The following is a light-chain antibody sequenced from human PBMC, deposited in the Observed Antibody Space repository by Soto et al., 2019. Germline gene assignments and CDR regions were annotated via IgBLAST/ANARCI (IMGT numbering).Light chain of an antibody. CDR1: SSDVGRYDR. CDR2: EVS. V-gene: IGLV2-18*02. CDR3: SSFTSSDTRV. Sequence: QSALTQPPSVSGSPGQSVTISCTGTSSDVGRYDRVSWYQQPPGTAPKLMIYEVSNRPSGVPDRFSGSKSGNTASLTISGLQAEDEADYHSSSFTSSDTRVFGGGTKLTVL. J-gene: IGLJ3*02.